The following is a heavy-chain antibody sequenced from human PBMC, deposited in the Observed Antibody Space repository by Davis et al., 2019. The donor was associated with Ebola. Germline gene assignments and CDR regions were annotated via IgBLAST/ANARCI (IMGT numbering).Heavy chain of an antibody. CDR1: GSSITYHY. CDR2: ISDSGST. D-gene: IGHD5-12*01. J-gene: IGHJ3*02. CDR3: ARDNIVATTNDAFDI. Sequence: SDTLSLPCTAPGSSITYHYWTWIRQPPGKGLEWIGHISDSGSTYSNPSLKSRVTISIDTSKSQFSLKLSAVTAADTAVYYCARDNIVATTNDAFDIWGQGTMVTVSS. V-gene: IGHV4-59*11.